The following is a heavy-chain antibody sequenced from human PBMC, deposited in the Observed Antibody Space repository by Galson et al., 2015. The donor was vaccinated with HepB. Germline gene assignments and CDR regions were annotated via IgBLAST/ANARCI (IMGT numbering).Heavy chain of an antibody. CDR2: ISSAGDIR. CDR3: ARDAMGRGSGSYSAFDY. Sequence: SLRLSCAASGFSFNTHTMQWVRQAPGKGLEWVATISSAGDIRFHADSVKGRFTFSRENSENMLYLQMNSLRVEDTAVYYCARDAMGRGSGSYSAFDYWGQGTLVTVSS. V-gene: IGHV3-30-3*01. J-gene: IGHJ4*02. CDR1: GFSFNTHT. D-gene: IGHD1-26*01.